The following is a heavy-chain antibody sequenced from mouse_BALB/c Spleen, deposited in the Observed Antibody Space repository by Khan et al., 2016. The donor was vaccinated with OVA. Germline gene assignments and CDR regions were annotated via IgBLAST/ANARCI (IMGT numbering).Heavy chain of an antibody. Sequence: QVQLKQSGPGLVAPSQSLSITCTVSGFSLTGYGVNWVRQPPGKGLEWLGMIWGDGSTDYNSALKSRLSITKDNSKSQVFLKMNSLQTDDTARYYCARAYYANYREAMDYWGQGNSVTVSS. D-gene: IGHD2-10*01. CDR3: ARAYYANYREAMDY. CDR1: GFSLTGYG. V-gene: IGHV2-6-7*01. J-gene: IGHJ4*01. CDR2: IWGDGST.